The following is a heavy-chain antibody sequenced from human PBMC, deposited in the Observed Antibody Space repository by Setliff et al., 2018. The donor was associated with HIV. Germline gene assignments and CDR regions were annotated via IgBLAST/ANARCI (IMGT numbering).Heavy chain of an antibody. CDR3: ARVGSYWSTFDY. D-gene: IGHD1-26*01. CDR2: INTETGNP. J-gene: IGHJ4*02. CDR1: GYTLTTYG. Sequence: ASVKVSCKASGYTLTTYGTSWVRQAPGQGPEWMGWINTETGNPMYAQGFTGRFVFSLDTSVSTAYLQINSLKAEDTAMYYCARVGSYWSTFDYWGQGALVTAPQ. V-gene: IGHV7-4-1*02.